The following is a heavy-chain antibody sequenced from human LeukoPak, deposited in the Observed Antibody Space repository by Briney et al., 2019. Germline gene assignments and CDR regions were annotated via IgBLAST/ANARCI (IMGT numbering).Heavy chain of an antibody. CDR2: INPNTGGT. J-gene: IGHJ4*02. CDR3: VQFELDY. D-gene: IGHD1-7*01. V-gene: IGHV1-2*02. CDR1: GYSFSSYG. Sequence: ASVKVSCKASGYSFSSYGISWVRQAPGQGLEWMGWINPNTGGTNYAQKFQGRVTMTRDTSISTAYMDLSRLRSDDTAVYYCVQFELDYWGQGTLVTVSS.